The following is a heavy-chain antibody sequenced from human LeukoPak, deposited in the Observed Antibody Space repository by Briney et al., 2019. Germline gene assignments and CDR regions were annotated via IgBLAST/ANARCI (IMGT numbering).Heavy chain of an antibody. CDR2: ISYDGNNK. D-gene: IGHD2-15*01. J-gene: IGHJ4*02. V-gene: IGHV3-30*18. Sequence: PGGSLRLSCAAYGFTFSNYGIHWVRQAPGKGLEWVAVISYDGNNKYYADSVKGRFTISRDNSKNTLFLQMNSLRAEDTAVYYCAKGVDYCSGGSCPADYWGPGTLVTVSS. CDR3: AKGVDYCSGGSCPADY. CDR1: GFTFSNYG.